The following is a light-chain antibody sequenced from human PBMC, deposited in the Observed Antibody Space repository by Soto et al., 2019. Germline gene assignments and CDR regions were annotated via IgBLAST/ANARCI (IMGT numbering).Light chain of an antibody. CDR1: QSVGSN. Sequence: IVMTQSPAPLSVSPXDRATLSCRASQSVGSNLAWYQQKPGQAPRLLIYGASTRATGVPARFSGSGSGTDFTLTISSLQSEDCAVYYCQQYNNWPGTFGQGTKVDIK. CDR2: GAS. CDR3: QQYNNWPGT. V-gene: IGKV3-15*01. J-gene: IGKJ1*01.